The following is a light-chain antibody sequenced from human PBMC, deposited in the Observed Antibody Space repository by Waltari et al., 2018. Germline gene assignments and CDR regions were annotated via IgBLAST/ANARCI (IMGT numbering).Light chain of an antibody. V-gene: IGLV1-40*01. Sequence: QSVLTQPPSVSGAPGQRVTISCTWSSSNIGAASDVHWYQQLPGTAPKLLIYGKNNRPSGVPDRFSASKSGTSASLAITGLQAEDEADYYCQSYDSSLSGWVFGGRTKLTVL. CDR3: QSYDSSLSGWV. CDR1: SSNIGAASD. J-gene: IGLJ3*02. CDR2: GKN.